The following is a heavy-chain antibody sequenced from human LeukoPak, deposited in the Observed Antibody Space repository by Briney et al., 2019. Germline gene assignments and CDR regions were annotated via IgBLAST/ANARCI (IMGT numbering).Heavy chain of an antibody. J-gene: IGHJ4*02. CDR2: IYRDGSS. CDR1: GLSVSSNY. V-gene: IGHV3-66*01. Sequence: GGSLRLSRVASGLSVSSNYMSWVRQAPGKGLEWVSVIYRDGSSYYAESVKGRFTISRDNSKNTLYIQMNSLRAEDTAVYYCARSFYDILIGYYQYFDYWGQGTLVTVSS. CDR3: ARSFYDILIGYYQYFDY. D-gene: IGHD3-9*01.